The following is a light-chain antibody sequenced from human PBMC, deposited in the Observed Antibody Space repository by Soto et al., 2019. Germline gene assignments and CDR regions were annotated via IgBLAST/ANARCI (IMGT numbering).Light chain of an antibody. J-gene: IGKJ4*01. CDR2: DVS. CDR1: QGVGSS. V-gene: IGKV3-11*01. CDR3: HDRSVWYPIT. Sequence: EIVLTQSPATLSLSPGERASLSCRASQGVGSSLAWYQQKPGQAPKLLIYDVSNRATGIPARFSGSGSGTDFTLTISSLEPEDFAGYYCHDRSVWYPITLGGGTKVDIK.